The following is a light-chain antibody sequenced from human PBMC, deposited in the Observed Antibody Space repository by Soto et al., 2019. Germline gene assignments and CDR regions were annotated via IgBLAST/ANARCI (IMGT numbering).Light chain of an antibody. Sequence: DIQMTQSPSTLSASVGDTVTITCRASQNINTWLAWYQQKPGKAPKFLIYDASSLDRGVTSRFSGDGSGTEFTLTISSLQPDDVGIYYCQHYRRHSDLTFGGGTRIEIK. CDR3: QHYRRHSDLT. CDR2: DAS. J-gene: IGKJ4*01. V-gene: IGKV1-5*01. CDR1: QNINTW.